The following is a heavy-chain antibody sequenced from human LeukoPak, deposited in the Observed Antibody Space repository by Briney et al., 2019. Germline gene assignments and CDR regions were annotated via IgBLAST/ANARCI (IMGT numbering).Heavy chain of an antibody. V-gene: IGHV3-9*01. CDR1: GFTFDDYA. Sequence: GGSLRLSCAASGFTFDDYAMHWVRQAPGKGLEWVSGISWNSGSIGYADSVKGRFTISRDNAKNSLYLQMNSLRAEDTALYYCAKGYYYGSGMDYWGQGTLVTVSS. CDR2: ISWNSGSI. D-gene: IGHD3-10*01. CDR3: AKGYYYGSGMDY. J-gene: IGHJ4*02.